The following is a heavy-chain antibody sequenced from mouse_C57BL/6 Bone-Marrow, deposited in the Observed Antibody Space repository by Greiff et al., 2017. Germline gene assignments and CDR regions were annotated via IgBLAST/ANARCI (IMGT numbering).Heavy chain of an antibody. J-gene: IGHJ1*03. V-gene: IGHV1-52*01. D-gene: IGHD1-1*01. CDR2: IDPSDSET. CDR3: ARHGSSWNWYFDV. CDR1: GYTFTSYW. Sequence: QVQLQQPGAELVRPGSSVKLSCKASGYTFTSYWMHWVKPRPIQGLEWIGNIDPSDSETHYNQKFKDKATLTVDKSSSTAYMQLSSLTSEDSAVYYCARHGSSWNWYFDVWGTGTTVTVSS.